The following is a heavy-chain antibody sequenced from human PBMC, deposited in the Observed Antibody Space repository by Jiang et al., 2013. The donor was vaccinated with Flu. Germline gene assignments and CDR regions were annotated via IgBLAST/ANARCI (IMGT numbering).Heavy chain of an antibody. Sequence: GAEVKKPGASVKVSCKASGYTFSNYAMHWVRQAPGQRLEWMGWINGGSGNTKYSQKFQGRVTISIDTSASTAYMELSSLRSEDTSVYYCARDSGSDVLSGYDNYFDHWGQGTLVIVSS. CDR3: ARDSGSDVLSGYDNYFDH. D-gene: IGHD5-12*01. CDR1: GYTFSNYA. V-gene: IGHV1-3*01. J-gene: IGHJ4*02. CDR2: INGGSGNT.